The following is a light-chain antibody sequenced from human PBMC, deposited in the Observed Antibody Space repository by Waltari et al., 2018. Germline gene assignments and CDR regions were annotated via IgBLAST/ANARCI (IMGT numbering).Light chain of an antibody. CDR2: KAS. Sequence: DIQMTQSPSTLSASVGDRVTITCRASQTISSWLAWYQQKPGKAPKLLIYKASTLESGVPSRFSGGGSGTEFTLIISSLQPDDFATYYCQQYDSNSGVFTFGPGTKVDIK. CDR1: QTISSW. J-gene: IGKJ3*01. V-gene: IGKV1-5*03. CDR3: QQYDSNSGVFT.